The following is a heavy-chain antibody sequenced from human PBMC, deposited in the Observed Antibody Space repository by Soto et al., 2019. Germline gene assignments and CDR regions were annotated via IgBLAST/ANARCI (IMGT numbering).Heavy chain of an antibody. CDR3: ARGRAHGWVGGSGWYGTFYYYGMDV. CDR2: INHSGST. J-gene: IGHJ6*02. CDR1: GGSFSGYY. D-gene: IGHD6-19*01. V-gene: IGHV4-34*01. Sequence: SETLSLTCAFYGGSFSGYYWSWIRQPPGKGLEWIGEINHSGSTNYNPSLKSRVTISVDTSKNQFSLKLSSVTAADTAVYYCARGRAHGWVGGSGWYGTFYYYGMDVWGQGTTVTVSS.